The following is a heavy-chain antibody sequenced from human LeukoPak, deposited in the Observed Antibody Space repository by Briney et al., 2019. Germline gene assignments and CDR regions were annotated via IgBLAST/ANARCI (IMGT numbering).Heavy chain of an antibody. CDR2: ISHDGSNK. J-gene: IGHJ6*04. Sequence: GGSLRLSCAASGFNFSSYGMHWVRQAPGKGLEWVAVISHDGSNKYYADSVKGRFTISRDNAKNSLYLQMNSLRAEDTAVYYCAELGITMIGGVWGKGTTVTISS. CDR1: GFNFSSYG. CDR3: AELGITMIGGV. D-gene: IGHD3-10*02. V-gene: IGHV3-30*18.